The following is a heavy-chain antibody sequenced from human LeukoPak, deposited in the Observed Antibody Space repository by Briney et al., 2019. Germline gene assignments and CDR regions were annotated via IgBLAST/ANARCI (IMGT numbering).Heavy chain of an antibody. J-gene: IGHJ4*02. V-gene: IGHV3-23*01. CDR2: ISGSGDNT. CDR1: GFTFSSYA. CDR3: AKAAAERCASIKCYPFDS. D-gene: IGHD1-1*01. Sequence: GGSLRLSCAASGFTFSSYAMSWVRQAPGKGLEWVSGISGSGDNTYYADSVKGRFTISRDNSKNTLYLQMSHLRVEDTALYYCAKAAAERCASIKCYPFDSWGQGTLVAVSS.